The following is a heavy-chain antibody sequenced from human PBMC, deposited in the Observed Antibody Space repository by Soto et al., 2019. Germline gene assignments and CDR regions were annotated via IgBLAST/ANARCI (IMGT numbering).Heavy chain of an antibody. Sequence: GGSLRLSCAASGFTFSSYAMHWVRQVPGKGLEWVAVISYDGSNKYYADSVKGRFTISRDNSKNTLYLQMNSLRAEDTAVYYCARGENYYDSPYGMDVWGQGTTVTVSS. J-gene: IGHJ6*02. CDR1: GFTFSSYA. CDR2: ISYDGSNK. D-gene: IGHD3-22*01. CDR3: ARGENYYDSPYGMDV. V-gene: IGHV3-30-3*01.